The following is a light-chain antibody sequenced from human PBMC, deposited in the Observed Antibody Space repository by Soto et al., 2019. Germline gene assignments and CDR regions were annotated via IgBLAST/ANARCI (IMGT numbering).Light chain of an antibody. CDR1: QSVSSY. CDR2: DAS. V-gene: IGKV3-11*01. Sequence: EFVLTQSPATLSLSPGERATLSCRASQSVSSYLAWYQQKPGQAPRLLIYDASNRATGIPARFSGTGSGTDFTLTISSLQSEDFAVYYCQEYIQWPPGMFGPGTTVDIK. CDR3: QEYIQWPPGM. J-gene: IGKJ1*01.